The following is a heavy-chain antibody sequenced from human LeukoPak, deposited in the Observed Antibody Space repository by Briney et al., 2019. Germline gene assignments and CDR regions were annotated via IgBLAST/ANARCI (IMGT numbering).Heavy chain of an antibody. J-gene: IGHJ3*01. CDR3: ASRPRDSSGYYLGAFDG. D-gene: IGHD3-22*01. Sequence: GGSLRLSCEASGFIFSSYAMAWVRQAPGKGLDWVSVIGASGADTYYSDSAKGRFTVSRDNSKDTLFLHMSSLRAEDTAVYFCASRPRDSSGYYLGAFDGWGQGTTVTVSS. V-gene: IGHV3-23*01. CDR2: IGASGADT. CDR1: GFIFSSYA.